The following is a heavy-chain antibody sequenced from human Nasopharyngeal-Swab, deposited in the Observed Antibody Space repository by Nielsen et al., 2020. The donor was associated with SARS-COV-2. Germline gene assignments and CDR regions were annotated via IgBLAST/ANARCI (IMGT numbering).Heavy chain of an antibody. CDR3: ARGSEHEGYNYGWNWFDL. CDR1: GGSISSGGYY. V-gene: IGHV4-31*03. D-gene: IGHD5-18*01. CDR2: IYYSGST. Sequence: SETLSLTCTVSGGSISSGGYYWSWIRQHPGKGLEWIGYIYYSGSTYYNPSLKSRVTISVDTSKNQFSLKLSSVTAADTAVYYCARGSEHEGYNYGWNWFDLWGQGTLVTVSS. J-gene: IGHJ5*02.